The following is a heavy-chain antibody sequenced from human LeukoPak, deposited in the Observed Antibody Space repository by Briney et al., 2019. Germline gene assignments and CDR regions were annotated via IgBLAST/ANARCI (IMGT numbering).Heavy chain of an antibody. Sequence: SETLSLTCAVYGGPFSGYYWSWIRQPPGKGLEWIGEINHSRTTNYNPSLKSRVTISVDTSKNQFSLKLSSVTAADTAVYYCARAGFALAALRGTPFDYWGQGTLVTVSS. CDR2: INHSRTT. CDR1: GGPFSGYY. V-gene: IGHV4-34*01. CDR3: ARAGFALAALRGTPFDY. J-gene: IGHJ4*02. D-gene: IGHD6-6*01.